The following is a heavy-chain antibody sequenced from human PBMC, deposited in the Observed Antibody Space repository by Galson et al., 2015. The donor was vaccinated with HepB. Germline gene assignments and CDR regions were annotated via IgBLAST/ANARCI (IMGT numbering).Heavy chain of an antibody. J-gene: IGHJ6*03. Sequence: SVKVSCKASGGTFSSYAISWVRQAPGQGLEWMGGIIPIFGTANYAQKFQGRVTITADESTSTAYMELSSLRSEDTAVYYCARDGVTTVVPYYYYYMDVWGKGTTVTVSS. CDR2: IIPIFGTA. V-gene: IGHV1-69*13. CDR3: ARDGVTTVVPYYYYYMDV. D-gene: IGHD4-11*01. CDR1: GGTFSSYA.